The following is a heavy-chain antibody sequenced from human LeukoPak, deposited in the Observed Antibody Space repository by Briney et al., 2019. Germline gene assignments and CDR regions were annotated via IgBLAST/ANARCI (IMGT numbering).Heavy chain of an antibody. V-gene: IGHV3-43*01. J-gene: IGHJ4*02. D-gene: IGHD1-26*01. CDR2: ISWDGGST. CDR1: GFTFSSYS. CDR3: AKSGSYLRYYFDY. Sequence: PGGSLRLSCAASGFTFSSYSMNWVRQAPGKGLEWVSLISWDGGSTYYADSVKGRFTISRDNSKNSLYLQMNSLRTEDTALYYCAKSGSYLRYYFDYWGQGTLVTVSS.